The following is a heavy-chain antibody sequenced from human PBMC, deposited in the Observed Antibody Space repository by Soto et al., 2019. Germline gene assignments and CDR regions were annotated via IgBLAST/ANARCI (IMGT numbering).Heavy chain of an antibody. CDR2: IYYSGST. CDR1: GGSISSSSYY. V-gene: IGHV4-39*01. D-gene: IGHD1-26*01. Sequence: PSETLSLTCTVSGGSISSSSYYWGWTRQPPGKGLEWIGSIYYSGSTYYNPSLKSRVTISVDTSKNQFSLKLSSVTAADTAVYYCARIGIVGATGSVDYWGQGTLVTVSS. J-gene: IGHJ4*02. CDR3: ARIGIVGATGSVDY.